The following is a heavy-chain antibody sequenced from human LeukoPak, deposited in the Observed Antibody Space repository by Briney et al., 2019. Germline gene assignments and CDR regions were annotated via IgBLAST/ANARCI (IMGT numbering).Heavy chain of an antibody. V-gene: IGHV3-21*01. D-gene: IGHD3-22*01. CDR2: ISSSSSYI. J-gene: IGHJ3*02. CDR3: ARVPSDYYDSSGTGGI. Sequence: PGGSLRLSCAASGFTFSSYSMNWVRQAPGKGLEWVSSISSSSSYIYYADSVKGRFTISGDNAKNSLYLQMNSLRAEDTAVYYCARVPSDYYDSSGTGGIWGQGTMVTVSS. CDR1: GFTFSSYS.